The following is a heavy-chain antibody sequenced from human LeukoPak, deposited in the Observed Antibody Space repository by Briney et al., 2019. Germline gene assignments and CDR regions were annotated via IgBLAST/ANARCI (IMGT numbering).Heavy chain of an antibody. D-gene: IGHD3-22*01. CDR3: ARDTGYKQTYYYDSSGYYLYFDY. CDR1: GFTFSSYS. V-gene: IGHV3-21*01. CDR2: ISSSSSYI. J-gene: IGHJ4*02. Sequence: GGTLRLSCAASGFTFSSYSMNWVRQAPGKGLEWVSSISSSSSYIYYADSVKGRFTISRDNAKNSLYLQMNSLRAEDTAVYYCARDTGYKQTYYYDSSGYYLYFDYWGQGTLVTVSS.